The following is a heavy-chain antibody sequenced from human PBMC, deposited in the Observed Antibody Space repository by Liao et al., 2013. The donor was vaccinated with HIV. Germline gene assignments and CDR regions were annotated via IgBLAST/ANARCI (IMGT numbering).Heavy chain of an antibody. D-gene: IGHD3-3*01. CDR3: ARCFAGDYDFWSGSRFYYMDV. CDR2: INHSGST. CDR1: GGSFSGYY. V-gene: IGHV4-34*01. J-gene: IGHJ6*03. Sequence: QVQLQQWGAGLLKPSETLSLTCAVYGGSFSGYYWNWIRQPPGKGLEWIGEINHSGSTNYNPSLKSRVSISVDTSKNQFSLKLSSVTAADTAVYYCARCFAGDYDFWSGSRFYYMDVWGKGTRSPSP.